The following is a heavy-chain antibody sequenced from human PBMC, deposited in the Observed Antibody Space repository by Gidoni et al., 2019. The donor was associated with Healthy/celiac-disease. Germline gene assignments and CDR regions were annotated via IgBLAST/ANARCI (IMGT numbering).Heavy chain of an antibody. CDR2: IWYDGSNK. D-gene: IGHD3-16*02. Sequence: QVQLVESGGGVVQPGRSLRLSCAASGFTFSSYGMHWVRQAPGKGLEWVAVIWYDGSNKHYADSVKGRFTISRDNSKNTLYLQMNSLRAEDTAVYYCARDGDYVWGSYRQTGYFDYWGQGTLVTVSS. CDR3: ARDGDYVWGSYRQTGYFDY. V-gene: IGHV3-33*01. J-gene: IGHJ4*02. CDR1: GFTFSSYG.